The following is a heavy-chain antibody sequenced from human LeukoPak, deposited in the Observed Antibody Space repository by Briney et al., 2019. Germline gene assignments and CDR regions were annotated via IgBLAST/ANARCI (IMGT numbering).Heavy chain of an antibody. CDR2: IYYSGST. J-gene: IGHJ4*02. CDR1: GGSISSYY. CDR3: ARDCGSSTSCYTTSNY. Sequence: PSETLSLTCTVSGGSISSYYWSWIRQPPGKGLEWIGYIYYSGSTNYNPSLKSRVTISVDTSKNQFSLKLSSVTAADTAVYYCARDCGSSTSCYTTSNYWGQGTLVTVSS. V-gene: IGHV4-59*12. D-gene: IGHD2-2*02.